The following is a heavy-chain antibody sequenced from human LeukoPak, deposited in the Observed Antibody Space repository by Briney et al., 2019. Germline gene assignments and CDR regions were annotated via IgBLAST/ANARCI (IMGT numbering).Heavy chain of an antibody. CDR2: IYTSGST. V-gene: IGHV4-4*07. CDR1: GGSISSYY. J-gene: IGHJ3*02. D-gene: IGHD6-13*01. Sequence: PSVTLSLTCTVSGGSISSYYWSWIRQPAGKGLEWIGRIYTSGSTNYNPSLKSRVTMSVDTTKNQFSLKLSSVTAADTAVYYCARGGIAAAGMAEAFDIWGQGTMVTVSS. CDR3: ARGGIAAAGMAEAFDI.